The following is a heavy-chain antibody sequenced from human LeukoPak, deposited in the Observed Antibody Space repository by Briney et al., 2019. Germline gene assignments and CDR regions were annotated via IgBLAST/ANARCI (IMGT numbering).Heavy chain of an antibody. CDR2: IKQAESER. Sequence: GGSLRLSCAASGFTFGNFWMMWVRQAPGGGVVGVANIKQAESERFYVDSVKDPFIISRENAERSVYLQMNSLREADTALYYCARGRFNYGWSMDVRGQGTTVIVSS. V-gene: IGHV3-7*01. CDR1: GFTFGNFW. J-gene: IGHJ6*02. CDR3: ARGRFNYGWSMDV. D-gene: IGHD5-18*01.